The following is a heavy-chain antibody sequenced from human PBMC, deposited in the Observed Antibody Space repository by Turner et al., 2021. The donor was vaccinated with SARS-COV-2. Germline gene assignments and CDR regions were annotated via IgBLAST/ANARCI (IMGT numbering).Heavy chain of an antibody. CDR1: GFTFSSYA. CDR2: IWYDGSNK. J-gene: IGHJ6*02. CDR3: AREIDTVTPGMDV. Sequence: QVQLVESGGGVVQPGRSLRLSCAASGFTFSSYAMHWVRQAPGKGLEWVAVIWYDGSNKYYADSVKGRFTISRDNSKNTLYLQMNSLRAEDTAVYYCAREIDTVTPGMDVWGQGTTVTVSS. V-gene: IGHV3-30*04. D-gene: IGHD4-17*01.